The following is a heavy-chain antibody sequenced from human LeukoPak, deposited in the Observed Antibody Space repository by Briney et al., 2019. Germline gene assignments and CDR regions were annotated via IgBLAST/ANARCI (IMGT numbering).Heavy chain of an antibody. CDR3: ARERGQLWLSYSDY. J-gene: IGHJ4*02. V-gene: IGHV1-18*01. CDR1: GYTFTSYG. D-gene: IGHD5-18*01. CDR2: ISAYNGNT. Sequence: ASVKVSCKASGYTFTSYGISWVRQAPGQGLEWMGWISAYNGNTNYAQKLQGRVTMTTDTSTSTAYMELRSLRSDDTAVYYCARERGQLWLSYSDYWGQGTLVTVSS.